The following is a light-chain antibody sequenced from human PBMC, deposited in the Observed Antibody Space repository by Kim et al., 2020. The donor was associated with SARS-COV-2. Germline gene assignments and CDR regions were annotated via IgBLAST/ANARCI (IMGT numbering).Light chain of an antibody. Sequence: SYELTQPPSVSVSPGQTASITCSGDKLGDKYACWYQQKPGQSPVLVIYQDSKRPSGIPERFSGSNSGNTATLTISGTQAMDEADYYCQAWDSPWVFGGGT. V-gene: IGLV3-1*01. CDR1: KLGDKY. CDR3: QAWDSPWV. J-gene: IGLJ3*02. CDR2: QDS.